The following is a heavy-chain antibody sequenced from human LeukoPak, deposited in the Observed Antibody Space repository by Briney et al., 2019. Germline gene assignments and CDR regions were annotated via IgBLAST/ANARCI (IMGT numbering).Heavy chain of an antibody. CDR2: INSDGSST. V-gene: IGHV3-74*01. CDR1: GFTFSRYW. D-gene: IGHD1-26*01. Sequence: PGESLRLSCAASGFTFSRYWMHWVRQAPGKGLVRVSRINSDGSSTINADSVEGRFTISRDNAKNTLYLQMNSLRVEDTAVYFCARGGSPPEALGDAFDIWGQGTMVTVSS. CDR3: ARGGSPPEALGDAFDI. J-gene: IGHJ3*02.